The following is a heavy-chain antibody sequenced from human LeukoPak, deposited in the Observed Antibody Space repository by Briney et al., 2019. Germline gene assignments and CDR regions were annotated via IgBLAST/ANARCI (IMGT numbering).Heavy chain of an antibody. CDR3: ARRERGSDAFDI. Sequence: SAKVSCKASGGTFSSYAISWVRQAPGQGLEWMGGIIPIFGTANYAQKFQGRVTITTDESTSTAYMELSSLRSEDTAVYYRARRERGSDAFDIWGQGTMVTVSS. J-gene: IGHJ3*02. CDR1: GGTFSSYA. CDR2: IIPIFGTA. V-gene: IGHV1-69*05. D-gene: IGHD1-26*01.